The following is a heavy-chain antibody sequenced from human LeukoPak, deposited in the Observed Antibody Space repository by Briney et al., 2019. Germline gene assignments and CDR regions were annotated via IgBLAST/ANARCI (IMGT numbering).Heavy chain of an antibody. CDR1: GFTFSSDA. CDR3: AKFRPDDITVAATGYFDS. V-gene: IGHV3-23*01. J-gene: IGHJ4*02. Sequence: GASLRLSCAASGFTFSSDAMSWVRLAPGKGLNWVSTISGSGSATYYADSAKDRFTISRDNSKNTLYLQMNSLRAEDTAVYYCAKFRPDDITVAATGYFDSWGQGTLVTVSS. D-gene: IGHD6-19*01. CDR2: ISGSGSAT.